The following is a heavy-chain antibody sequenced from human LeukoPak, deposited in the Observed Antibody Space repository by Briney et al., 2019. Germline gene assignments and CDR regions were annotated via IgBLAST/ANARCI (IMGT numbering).Heavy chain of an antibody. CDR3: ARSPYYFDSSGYHGAYYFDY. CDR1: GYSIRSGDY. D-gene: IGHD3-22*01. CDR2: IYHSGST. V-gene: IGHV4-38-2*01. J-gene: IGHJ4*02. Sequence: PSETLSLTCVVSGYSIRSGDYWGWIRQPPGKGLEWIGSIYHSGSTYNNPSLKSRVTISVDTSKNQFSLKLSSVTAADTAVYYCARSPYYFDSSGYHGAYYFDYWGQGTLVTVSS.